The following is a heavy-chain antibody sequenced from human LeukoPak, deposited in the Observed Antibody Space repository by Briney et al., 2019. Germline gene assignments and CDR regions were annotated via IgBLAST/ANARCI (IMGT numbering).Heavy chain of an antibody. V-gene: IGHV4-59*01. CDR2: IYHSGTT. Sequence: SETLSLTCTVSGGSLIPYYWSWIRQPPGKGLEWIGYIYHSGTTNYSPPLKGRATLSVDTSKNHFTLSLNSVTAADTAVYYCATYYVGVGGRGHWGPGTLVTVSS. CDR1: GGSLIPYY. J-gene: IGHJ4*02. D-gene: IGHD2-21*01. CDR3: ATYYVGVGGRGH.